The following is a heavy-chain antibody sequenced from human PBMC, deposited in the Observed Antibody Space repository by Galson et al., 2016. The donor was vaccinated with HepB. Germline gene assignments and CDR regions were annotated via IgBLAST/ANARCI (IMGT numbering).Heavy chain of an antibody. CDR1: GFSLNSFH. J-gene: IGHJ4*02. CDR3: AKRQEYCPPVGCSVDY. CDR2: DSMDGRRK. V-gene: IGHV3-30-3*02. Sequence: SLRLSCAASGFSLNSFHMHWIRQASGKGLEWVAADSMDGRRKFYADSVKGRFTISRDNSNNILFLQMSSLRVDDTAVYFCAKRQEYCPPVGCSVDYWGQGTLVSVSS. D-gene: IGHD2/OR15-2a*01.